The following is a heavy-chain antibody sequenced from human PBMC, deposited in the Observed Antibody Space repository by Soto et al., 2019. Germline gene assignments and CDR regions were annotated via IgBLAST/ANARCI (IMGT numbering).Heavy chain of an antibody. CDR1: GGSFSGYY. D-gene: IGHD3-10*01. Sequence: PSESLSLTCAVYGGSFSGYYWSWIRQPPGKGLEWIGEINHSGSTNYNPSLKSRVTISVDTSKNQFSLKLSSVTAADTAVYYCARGKTYCYGSGSSIAPRYYYYYYGMDVWGQGTTVTVSS. CDR2: INHSGST. J-gene: IGHJ6*02. CDR3: ARGKTYCYGSGSSIAPRYYYYYYGMDV. V-gene: IGHV4-34*01.